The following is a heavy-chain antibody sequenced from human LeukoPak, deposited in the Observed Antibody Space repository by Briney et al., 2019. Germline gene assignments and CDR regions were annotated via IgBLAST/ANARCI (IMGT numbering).Heavy chain of an antibody. J-gene: IGHJ4*02. Sequence: GGSLRLSCAASGFTFSNYWMYWVRQAPGKGLVWVSRINSGGGTTSYADSVKGRFTISRDDAKNTLYLQMNSLGAEDTAVYYCATGGSSLLVGYFDYWGQGTLVTVSS. V-gene: IGHV3-74*01. CDR2: INSGGGTT. CDR3: ATGGSSLLVGYFDY. D-gene: IGHD7-27*01. CDR1: GFTFSNYW.